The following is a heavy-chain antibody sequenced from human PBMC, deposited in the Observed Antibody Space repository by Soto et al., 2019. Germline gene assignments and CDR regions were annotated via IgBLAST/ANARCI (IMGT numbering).Heavy chain of an antibody. Sequence: QVQLVESGGDLVKPGGSLRLSCAASGFSMSDHFMSWIRQAPGKGLEWVSYISDSDRGSATQYGDSVKGRFTISRDNAKNSLYLQMNSLRVEDTAVYYCARESWANPDYWGKGTLVTVSS. D-gene: IGHD3-10*01. V-gene: IGHV3-11*01. CDR3: ARESWANPDY. CDR1: GFSMSDHF. J-gene: IGHJ4*02. CDR2: ISDSDRGSAT.